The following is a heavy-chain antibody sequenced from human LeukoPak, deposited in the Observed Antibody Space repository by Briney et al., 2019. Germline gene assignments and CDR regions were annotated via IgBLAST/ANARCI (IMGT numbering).Heavy chain of an antibody. J-gene: IGHJ4*02. V-gene: IGHV4-4*02. D-gene: IGHD6-19*01. CDR2: VSLDGIT. CDR1: GDSISDDSINKNNW. Sequence: SGTLSLTCVFSGDSISDDSINKNNWLNWVRQAPGKGLEWIGDVSLDGITNYNPSLLGRVTISVDTSKNQFSLKLSSVTAADTAVYYCARELAVAVGDYWGQGTLVTVSS. CDR3: ARELAVAVGDY.